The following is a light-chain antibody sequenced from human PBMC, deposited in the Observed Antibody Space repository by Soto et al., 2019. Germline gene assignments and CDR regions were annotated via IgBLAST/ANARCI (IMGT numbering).Light chain of an antibody. J-gene: IGKJ1*01. CDR2: GAS. CDR1: QSVSSNY. CDR3: QQYGGSPRT. Sequence: EIVLTQSPGTRSLSPGSRATLSCRASQSVSSNYLAWYQQKSGQAPRLLIYGASSRATGIPDRFSGSGSGTDFTLTISRLEPEDFAVYYCQQYGGSPRTFGQGTKVEIK. V-gene: IGKV3-20*01.